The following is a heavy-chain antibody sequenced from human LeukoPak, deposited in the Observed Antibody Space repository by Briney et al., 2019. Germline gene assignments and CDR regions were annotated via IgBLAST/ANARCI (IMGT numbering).Heavy chain of an antibody. CDR1: GYTFTSYY. Sequence: ASVKVSCKASGYTFTSYYMHWVRQAPGQGLEWMGIINPSGGSTSYAQKFQGRVTMTRDMSTSTVYMELSSLRSEDTAVYYCAREEGSYCSGGSRYFSSPHYFDYWGQGTLVTVSS. CDR2: INPSGGST. CDR3: AREEGSYCSGGSRYFSSPHYFDY. V-gene: IGHV1-46*01. J-gene: IGHJ4*02. D-gene: IGHD2-15*01.